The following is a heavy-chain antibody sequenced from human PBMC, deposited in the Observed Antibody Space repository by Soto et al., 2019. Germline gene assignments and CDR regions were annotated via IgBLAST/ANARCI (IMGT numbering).Heavy chain of an antibody. Sequence: KTGGSLRLSCAASGFTFSDYYMSWIRQAPGKGLEWVSYISSSSSYTNYADSVKGRFTISRDNAKNSLYLQMNSLRAEDTAVYYCARGSATVTTIPFDYWGQGTLVTVSS. V-gene: IGHV3-11*06. CDR1: GFTFSDYY. CDR2: ISSSSSYT. J-gene: IGHJ4*02. D-gene: IGHD4-4*01. CDR3: ARGSATVTTIPFDY.